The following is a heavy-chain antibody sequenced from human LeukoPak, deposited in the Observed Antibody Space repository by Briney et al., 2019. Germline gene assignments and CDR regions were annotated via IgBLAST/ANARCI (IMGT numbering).Heavy chain of an antibody. Sequence: PSETLSLTRAVYGGSFSGYYWSWIRQPPGKGLEWIGEINHSGSTNYNPSLKSRVTISVDTSKNQFSLKLSSVTAADTAVYYCARFWKQQLVRLGWFDPWGQGTLVTVSS. J-gene: IGHJ5*02. CDR2: INHSGST. CDR3: ARFWKQQLVRLGWFDP. V-gene: IGHV4-34*01. CDR1: GGSFSGYY. D-gene: IGHD6-13*01.